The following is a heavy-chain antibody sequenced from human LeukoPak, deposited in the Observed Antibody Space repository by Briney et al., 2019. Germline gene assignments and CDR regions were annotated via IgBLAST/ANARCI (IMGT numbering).Heavy chain of an antibody. V-gene: IGHV3-11*04. Sequence: PGGSLGFSCAASGFPFRDYYMSWIRRAPGRGLEGVPYISSSGSTIYYAGSVKGRFTISRDNAKNSLYLQMNSLRAEDTAVYYCARDCNGNDYGPPKDAFDIWGQGTMVTVSS. CDR2: ISSSGSTI. D-gene: IGHD4-17*01. CDR3: ARDCNGNDYGPPKDAFDI. J-gene: IGHJ3*02. CDR1: GFPFRDYY.